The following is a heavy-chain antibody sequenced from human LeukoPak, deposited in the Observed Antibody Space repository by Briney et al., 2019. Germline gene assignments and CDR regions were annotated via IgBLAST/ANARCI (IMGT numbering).Heavy chain of an antibody. CDR1: GFTFSTYW. J-gene: IGHJ3*02. D-gene: IGHD4-17*01. CDR2: IYSGGST. CDR3: ARQGGDYGNDAFDI. V-gene: IGHV3-53*01. Sequence: PGGSLRLSCVGSGFTFSTYWMNWARQAPGKGLEWVSVIYSGGSTYYADSVKGRFTISRDNSKNTLYLQMNSLRAEDTAVYYCARQGGDYGNDAFDIWGQGTMVTVSS.